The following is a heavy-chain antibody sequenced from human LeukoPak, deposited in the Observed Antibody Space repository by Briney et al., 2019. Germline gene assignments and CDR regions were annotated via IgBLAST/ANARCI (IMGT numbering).Heavy chain of an antibody. J-gene: IGHJ3*02. D-gene: IGHD5-12*01. CDR2: ISYDGSNK. Sequence: PGGSLRLSCAASGSTFSSYGMHWVRQAPGKGLEWVAVISYDGSNKYYGDSVKGRFTISRDNSKNTLYLQMNSLRAEDTAEYYCTKWPPGAFDIWGQGTMVTVSS. V-gene: IGHV3-30*18. CDR3: TKWPPGAFDI. CDR1: GSTFSSYG.